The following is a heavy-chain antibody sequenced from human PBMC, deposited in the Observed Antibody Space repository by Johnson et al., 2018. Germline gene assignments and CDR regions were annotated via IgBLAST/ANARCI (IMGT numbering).Heavy chain of an antibody. CDR1: GFTFSSYS. CDR3: ERGLYGMDL. V-gene: IGHV3-23*04. J-gene: IGHJ6*02. Sequence: VQLVESGGGLVKPGGSLRLSCAASGFTFSSYSMNWVRKAPGKGLEWVSAISGSGGRTYYAYSGKGRFTISRDNCKNTLYMQMNSLRAEDTAVYYGERGLYGMDLWDQGATGTVSS. CDR2: ISGSGGRT.